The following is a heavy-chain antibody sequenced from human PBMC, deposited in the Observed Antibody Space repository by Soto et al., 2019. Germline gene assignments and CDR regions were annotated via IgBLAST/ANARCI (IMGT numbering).Heavy chain of an antibody. CDR1: GFTFSSYA. V-gene: IGHV3-30-3*01. J-gene: IGHJ6*02. CDR2: ISYDGSNK. CDR3: ARDKMRLGYCSGGSCHYYYYGMDV. D-gene: IGHD2-15*01. Sequence: QVQLVESGGGVVQPGRSLRLSCAASGFTFSSYAMHWVRQAPGKGLEWVAVISYDGSNKYYADSVKGRFTISRDNSKNTLYLQMNSLRAEDTAVYYCARDKMRLGYCSGGSCHYYYYGMDVWGQGTTVTVSS.